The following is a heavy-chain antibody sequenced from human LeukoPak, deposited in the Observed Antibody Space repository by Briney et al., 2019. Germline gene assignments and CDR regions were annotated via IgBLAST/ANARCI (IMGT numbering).Heavy chain of an antibody. D-gene: IGHD3-10*01. Sequence: PSQTLSLTCTVSGGSISSGGYYWSWIRQHPGTGLEWIGYIYYSGSTYYNPSLKSRVTISVGTSKNQFSLKLSSVTAADTAVYYCARDLPYGSGSYYRYYYYGMDVWGKGTTVTVSS. J-gene: IGHJ6*04. CDR1: GGSISSGGYY. CDR3: ARDLPYGSGSYYRYYYYGMDV. CDR2: IYYSGST. V-gene: IGHV4-31*03.